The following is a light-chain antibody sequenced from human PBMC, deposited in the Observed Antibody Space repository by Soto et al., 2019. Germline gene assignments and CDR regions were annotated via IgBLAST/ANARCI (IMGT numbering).Light chain of an antibody. CDR2: DVT. CDR3: SSYSSTCTPVV. Sequence: QSALTQSASVSGSPGQSITISCTGTSSDVGIYNYVSWYQHHPGKVPRLIIYDVTHRPSGVSNRFSGSKSGNTASLTISGLQAEDEADYYCSSYSSTCTPVVFGGGTKLTVL. CDR1: SSDVGIYNY. J-gene: IGLJ2*01. V-gene: IGLV2-14*03.